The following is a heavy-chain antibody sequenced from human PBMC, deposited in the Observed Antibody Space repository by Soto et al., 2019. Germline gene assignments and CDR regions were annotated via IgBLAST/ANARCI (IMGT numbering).Heavy chain of an antibody. CDR3: ARDEGWPVGAFDY. J-gene: IGHJ4*02. Sequence: QVQLQESGPGLVKPSQTLSLTCTVSGGAISSGDYYWSGIRQPPGKGLEWIGYIYYSGSTYYNPSLKSRVTISVETSKNQFSLKLSSVTAADTAVYYCARDEGWPVGAFDYWGQGTLVTVSS. D-gene: IGHD6-19*01. CDR1: GGAISSGDYY. V-gene: IGHV4-30-4*01. CDR2: IYYSGST.